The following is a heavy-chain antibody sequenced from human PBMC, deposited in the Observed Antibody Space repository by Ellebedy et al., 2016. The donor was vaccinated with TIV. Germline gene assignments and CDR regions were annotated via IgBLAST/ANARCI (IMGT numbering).Heavy chain of an antibody. Sequence: PGGSLRLSCAASGFTFSRHDMHRVRQTAGEGLEWVAGFGATGYIHYKDSVKGRFTISRENAKNSLYLQMNSLRAGDTAVYYCAREGADDSGYFDVWGRGTLVTVSS. CDR2: FGATGYI. J-gene: IGHJ2*01. CDR3: AREGADDSGYFDV. D-gene: IGHD2-15*01. CDR1: GFTFSRHD. V-gene: IGHV3-13*04.